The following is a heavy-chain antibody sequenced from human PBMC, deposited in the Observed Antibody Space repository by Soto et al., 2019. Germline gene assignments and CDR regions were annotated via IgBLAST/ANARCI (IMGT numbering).Heavy chain of an antibody. D-gene: IGHD3-16*01. CDR3: ASYDYVWGSSFDY. CDR2: IYYSGST. Sequence: QLLESGPGLVKPSETLSLTCTVSGGSISSSSYYWGWIRQPPGKGLEWIGSIYYSGSTYYNPSLKSRVTISVDTSKNQFSLKLSSVTAADTAVYYCASYDYVWGSSFDYWGQGTLVTVSS. CDR1: GGSISSSSYY. V-gene: IGHV4-39*01. J-gene: IGHJ4*02.